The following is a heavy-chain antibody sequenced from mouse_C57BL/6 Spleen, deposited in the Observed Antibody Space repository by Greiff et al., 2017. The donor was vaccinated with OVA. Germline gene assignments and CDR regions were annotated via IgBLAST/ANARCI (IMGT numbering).Heavy chain of an antibody. CDR1: GFNIKDYY. J-gene: IGHJ3*01. D-gene: IGHD1-1*01. CDR2: IDPEDGDT. CDR3: NYYGSSYIAWFAY. V-gene: IGHV14-1*01. Sequence: EVQLVESGAELVRPGASVKLSCTASGFNIKDYYMHWVKQRPEQGLEWIGRIDPEDGDTEYAPKFQGKATMTADTSSNTAYLQLSSLTSEDTAVYYCNYYGSSYIAWFAYWGQGTLVTVSA.